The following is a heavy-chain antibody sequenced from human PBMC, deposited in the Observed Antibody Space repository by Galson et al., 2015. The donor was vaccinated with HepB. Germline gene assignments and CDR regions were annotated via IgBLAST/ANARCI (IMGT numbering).Heavy chain of an antibody. J-gene: IGHJ4*02. D-gene: IGHD4/OR15-4a*01. CDR2: ISANSGNT. Sequence: SVKVSCKASGYTFTTNGISWVRQAPGQGLEWMVWISANSGNTKYAQNLQGRVTLTRDTSTSTAYLELRSLRSDDTAAYYCARDRDYRFDYWGQGTLVTVSS. CDR1: GYTFTTNG. V-gene: IGHV1-18*04. CDR3: ARDRDYRFDY.